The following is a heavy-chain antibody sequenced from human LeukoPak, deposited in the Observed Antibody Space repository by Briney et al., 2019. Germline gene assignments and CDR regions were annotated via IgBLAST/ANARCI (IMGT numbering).Heavy chain of an antibody. J-gene: IGHJ5*02. Sequence: PGGSLRLSWPASGFTVSNAYMAWARQAPGGGRGWVSLIYGDGTTFYTDSVKGRFTISRDNFKNTLYLQMSSLRPEDTALYYCARDRAGAQSWVALDPWGQGTLVTVSS. D-gene: IGHD3-10*01. CDR2: IYGDGTT. V-gene: IGHV3-66*02. CDR3: ARDRAGAQSWVALDP. CDR1: GFTVSNAY.